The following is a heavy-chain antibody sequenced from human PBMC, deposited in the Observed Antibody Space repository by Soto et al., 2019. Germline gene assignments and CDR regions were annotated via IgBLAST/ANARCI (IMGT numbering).Heavy chain of an antibody. CDR3: ARDASYYSLWSGYYPSRDGMDV. D-gene: IGHD3-3*01. J-gene: IGHJ6*02. Sequence: QVQVVESGGGVVQPGRSLRLSCAASGFTFSSFGMHWVRQAPGKGLEWVSLIWYDGSKKSYGDSVKGRFTISRDNSRNRVYLQMISLRADDTAVYYCARDASYYSLWSGYYPSRDGMDVWGQGTTVTVSS. V-gene: IGHV3-33*01. CDR1: GFTFSSFG. CDR2: IWYDGSKK.